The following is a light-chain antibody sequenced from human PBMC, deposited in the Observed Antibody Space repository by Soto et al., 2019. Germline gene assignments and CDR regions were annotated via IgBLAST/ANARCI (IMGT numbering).Light chain of an antibody. V-gene: IGKV3-20*01. CDR2: GAS. CDR1: QSVSSNY. Sequence: EIVLTQSPGTLSLSPGEGATLSCRASQSVSSNYLAWYQQKPGQAPRLLIYGASSRATGIPDRFSGSGSGTDFTLTISRLEPEDLAVDYCQQYGSSPYTFGQGTKLEIK. J-gene: IGKJ2*01. CDR3: QQYGSSPYT.